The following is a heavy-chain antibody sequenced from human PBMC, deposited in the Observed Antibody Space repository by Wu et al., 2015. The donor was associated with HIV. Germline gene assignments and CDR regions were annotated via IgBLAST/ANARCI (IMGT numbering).Heavy chain of an antibody. V-gene: IGHV1-46*04. J-gene: IGHJ6*03. Sequence: VQLVQSGAEVKNPGSSVTVSCKTSGDSFSSYAIGWVRQAPGQGLEWVGMTNPSGGNTRFAQRLWGRPTMTRDTSTTTVSLSLSNLKYEDTAIYYCARERYGAVSGLSMDVWGRGTTVIVSS. CDR2: TNPSGGNT. CDR1: GDSFSSYA. D-gene: IGHD3-16*01. CDR3: ARERYGAVSGLSMDV.